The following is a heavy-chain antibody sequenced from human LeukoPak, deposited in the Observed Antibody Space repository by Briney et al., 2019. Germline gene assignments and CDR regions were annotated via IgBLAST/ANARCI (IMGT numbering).Heavy chain of an antibody. Sequence: ASVKVSCKASGYTFTSYDISWVRQAPGQGLEWMGWISAYNGNTNYAQKLQGRVTMTTDTSTSTAYMELRSLRSDDTAVYYCARDHIAVAGNAAFDIWGQRTMVTVSS. D-gene: IGHD6-19*01. CDR3: ARDHIAVAGNAAFDI. CDR1: GYTFTSYD. J-gene: IGHJ3*02. V-gene: IGHV1-18*01. CDR2: ISAYNGNT.